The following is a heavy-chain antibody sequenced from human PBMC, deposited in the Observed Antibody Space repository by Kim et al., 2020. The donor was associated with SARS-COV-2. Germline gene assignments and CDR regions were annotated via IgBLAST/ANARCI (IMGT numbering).Heavy chain of an antibody. V-gene: IGHV4-34*01. CDR2: INHSGST. CDR3: ARVGDIEYSSSVVDY. CDR1: GGSFSGYY. J-gene: IGHJ4*02. Sequence: SQTLSLSCAVYGGSFSGYYWSWIRQPPGKGLEWIGEINHSGSTNYNPSLKSRVTISVDTSKNQFSLKLSSVTAADTAVYYCARVGDIEYSSSVVDYWGQGTLVTVSS. D-gene: IGHD6-6*01.